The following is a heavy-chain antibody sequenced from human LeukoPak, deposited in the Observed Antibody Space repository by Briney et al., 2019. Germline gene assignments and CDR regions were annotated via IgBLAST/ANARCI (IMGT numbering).Heavy chain of an antibody. CDR2: INPNSGGT. J-gene: IGHJ5*02. V-gene: IGHV1-2*02. Sequence: ASVKVSCKASGYTFTGYYMHWVRQAPGQGLEWMGWINPNSGGTNYAQKFQGRVTMTRDTSISTAYMELSRLRSDDTAVYYCARARLMVRGVFDPWGQGTLVTVSS. CDR3: ARARLMVRGVFDP. CDR1: GYTFTGYY. D-gene: IGHD3-10*01.